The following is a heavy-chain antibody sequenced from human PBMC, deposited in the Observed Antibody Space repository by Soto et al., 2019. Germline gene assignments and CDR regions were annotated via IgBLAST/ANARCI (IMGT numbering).Heavy chain of an antibody. D-gene: IGHD3-22*01. CDR1: GGSISSSNW. CDR2: IYHSGST. V-gene: IGHV4-4*02. J-gene: IGHJ5*02. Sequence: SETLSLTCAVSGGSISSSNWWSWVRQPPGKGLEWIGEIYHSGSTNYNPSLKSRVTISVDKSKNQFSLKLSSVTAADTAVYYCARGAVVITEDNIWFDPWGQGTLVTVSS. CDR3: ARGAVVITEDNIWFDP.